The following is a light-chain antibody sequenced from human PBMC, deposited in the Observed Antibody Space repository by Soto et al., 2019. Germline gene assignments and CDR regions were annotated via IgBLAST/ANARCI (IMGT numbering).Light chain of an antibody. J-gene: IGLJ1*01. V-gene: IGLV2-14*01. CDR3: SSYTSSSTLDV. CDR1: SSDVGGYNY. Sequence: QSALTQPASVSGSPGQSITISCTGTSSDVGGYNYVSWYQQHPGKATKLMIYDVSNRPSGVSNRFSGSKSGNTASPTISGLQAEDEADYYCSSYTSSSTLDVFGTGTKVTVL. CDR2: DVS.